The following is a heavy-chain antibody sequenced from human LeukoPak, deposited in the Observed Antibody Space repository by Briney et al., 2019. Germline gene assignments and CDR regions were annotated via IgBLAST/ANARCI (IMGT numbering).Heavy chain of an antibody. D-gene: IGHD5-24*01. CDR3: ARGARAGYNLEPFDY. CDR2: IYYSGST. V-gene: IGHV4-59*08. Sequence: TSETLSLTCTVSGGSMSSYYWSWIRQPPGKGLEWIGYIYYSGSTKYNPSLKSRVTISVDTSKNQFSLKLSSVTAADTAVYYCARGARAGYNLEPFDYWGQGTLVTVSS. J-gene: IGHJ4*02. CDR1: GGSMSSYY.